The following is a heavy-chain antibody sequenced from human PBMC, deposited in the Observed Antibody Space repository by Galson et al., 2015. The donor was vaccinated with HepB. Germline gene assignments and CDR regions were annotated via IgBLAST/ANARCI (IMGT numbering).Heavy chain of an antibody. J-gene: IGHJ4*02. Sequence: SLRLSCAASGFTFSDYYMSWIRQAPGKGLEWVSYISSSGSTIYYADSVKGRFTISRDNAKNSLYLQMNSLRAEDTAVYYCAKGTLAAAGYFDYWGQGTLVTVSS. CDR2: ISSSGSTI. CDR1: GFTFSDYY. CDR3: AKGTLAAAGYFDY. V-gene: IGHV3-11*01. D-gene: IGHD6-13*01.